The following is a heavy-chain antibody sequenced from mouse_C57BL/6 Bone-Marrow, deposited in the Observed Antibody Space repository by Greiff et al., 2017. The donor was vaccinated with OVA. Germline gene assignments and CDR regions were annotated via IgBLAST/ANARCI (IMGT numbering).Heavy chain of an antibody. J-gene: IGHJ4*01. CDR1: GYTFTNYW. D-gene: IGHD1-1*01. CDR3: ARGTTVASYYYAMDY. CDR2: IYPGGGYT. V-gene: IGHV1-63*01. Sequence: VKLMESGAELVRPGTSVKMSCKASGYTFTNYWIGWAKQRPGHGLEWIGDIYPGGGYTNYNEKFKGKATLTADKSSSTAYMQFSSLTSEDSAIYYCARGTTVASYYYAMDYWGQGTSVTVSS.